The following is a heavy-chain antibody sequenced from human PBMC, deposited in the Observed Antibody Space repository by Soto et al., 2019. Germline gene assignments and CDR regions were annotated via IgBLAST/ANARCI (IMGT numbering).Heavy chain of an antibody. CDR3: ARPRRDTNGWQEEY. CDR1: GYIFTNYG. V-gene: IGHV1-18*01. D-gene: IGHD6-19*01. Sequence: QVQLVQSGAEVKKPGASVKVSCKASGYIFTNYGISWLRQAPGQGLEWMGWISGYNGYTNYTQKLQGRVTMTTDTSTSTAYMELRSLTSDDTAVYYCARPRRDTNGWQEEYWGQGTRVTVSS. J-gene: IGHJ1*01. CDR2: ISGYNGYT.